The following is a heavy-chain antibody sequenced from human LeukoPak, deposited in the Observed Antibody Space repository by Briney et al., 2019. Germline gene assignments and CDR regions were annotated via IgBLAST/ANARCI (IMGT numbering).Heavy chain of an antibody. J-gene: IGHJ4*02. CDR2: IWYDTSNK. V-gene: IGHV3-33*01. Sequence: GGSLRLSCAASGFTFSSHGMHWVRQAPGKGLEWVAVIWYDTSNKYYADSVKGRFTVSRDNSKNTLYLQMNSLRAEDTAMYYCARNLRKYGSNSEYFDYWGQGTVVTVSS. CDR1: GFTFSSHG. D-gene: IGHD4-23*01. CDR3: ARNLRKYGSNSEYFDY.